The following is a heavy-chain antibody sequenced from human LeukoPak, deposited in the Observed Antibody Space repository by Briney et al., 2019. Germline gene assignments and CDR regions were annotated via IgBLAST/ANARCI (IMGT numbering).Heavy chain of an antibody. Sequence: GSLRLSCAASGFTFSSYWMHWVRQAPGKGLVWVSRINSDGSSTSYADSVKGRFTISRDNAKNTLYLQMNSLRAEDTAVYYCAKDSRIAVALDYWGQGTLVTVSS. CDR2: INSDGSST. V-gene: IGHV3-74*01. D-gene: IGHD6-19*01. CDR1: GFTFSSYW. CDR3: AKDSRIAVALDY. J-gene: IGHJ4*02.